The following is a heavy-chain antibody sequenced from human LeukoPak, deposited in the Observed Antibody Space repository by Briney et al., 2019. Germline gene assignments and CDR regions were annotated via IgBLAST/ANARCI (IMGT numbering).Heavy chain of an antibody. CDR2: IYSGGNT. Sequence: SGGSLRLSCAGSGFTVGSNYMICVRQAPGKGLEWVSVIYSGGNTYYADSVKGRFTISRDNSKNTLYLQMNGLRAEDTAVYYCARVGSNGYYYVNYWGQGTLVTVSS. V-gene: IGHV3-66*01. CDR1: GFTVGSNY. CDR3: ARVGSNGYYYVNY. J-gene: IGHJ4*02. D-gene: IGHD3-22*01.